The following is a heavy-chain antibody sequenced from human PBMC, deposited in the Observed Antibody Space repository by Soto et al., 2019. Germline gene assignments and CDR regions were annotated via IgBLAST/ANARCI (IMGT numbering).Heavy chain of an antibody. CDR1: GYSFTDYH. J-gene: IGHJ6*02. D-gene: IGHD2-8*01. Sequence: AASVKVSCKASGYSFTDYHIHWVRQAPGQGLEWLGRINPKSGGTSTAQKFQGWVTMTTDTSISTASMELTRLTSDDTAIYYCARGDSTDCSNGVCSFFYNHGMDVWGQGTTVTVSS. CDR2: INPKSGGT. CDR3: ARGDSTDCSNGVCSFFYNHGMDV. V-gene: IGHV1-2*04.